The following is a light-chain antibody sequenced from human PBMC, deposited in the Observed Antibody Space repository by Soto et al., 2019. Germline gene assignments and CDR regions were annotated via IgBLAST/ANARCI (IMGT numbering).Light chain of an antibody. V-gene: IGLV1-51*01. J-gene: IGLJ2*01. CDR3: ATWDYSLTGEV. CDR2: DNN. CDR1: SSNIGNNY. Sequence: QSVLTQPPSVSAAPGQKVTISCSGSSSNIGNNYVSWYQQLPGTAPKLLIYDNNKRPSGIPDRFSGSKSGTSGTLDITGLQTGDEADYYCATWDYSLTGEVLGGGTKVTVL.